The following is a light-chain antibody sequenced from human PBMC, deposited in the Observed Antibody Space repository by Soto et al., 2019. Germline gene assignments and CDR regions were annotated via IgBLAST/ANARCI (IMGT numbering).Light chain of an antibody. V-gene: IGLV2-23*01. Sequence: QSVLTQPASVSGSPGQSITISCTGTNSDVGSYNLVSWYQQHPDKAPKLMIYEATKRPSGVSNRFSGSKSGNTASLTVSGLQAEDEADYYCCSYAGTSSHVLFGGGTQLTVL. CDR3: CSYAGTSSHVL. CDR1: NSDVGSYNL. J-gene: IGLJ2*01. CDR2: EAT.